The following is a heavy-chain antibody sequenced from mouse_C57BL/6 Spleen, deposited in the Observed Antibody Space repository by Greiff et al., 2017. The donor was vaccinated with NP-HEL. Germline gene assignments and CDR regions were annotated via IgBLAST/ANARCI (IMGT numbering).Heavy chain of an antibody. Sequence: VQLQQSGAELVRPGASVKLSCTASGFNITDYYMHWVKQRPEQGLEWIGRIDPEDGDTEYAPKFQGKATMTADTSSNTAYLPLSSLTSEDTAVYYCTTRLLNYAMDYWGQGTSVTVSS. J-gene: IGHJ4*01. V-gene: IGHV14-1*01. CDR2: IDPEDGDT. CDR3: TTRLLNYAMDY. D-gene: IGHD3-2*02. CDR1: GFNITDYY.